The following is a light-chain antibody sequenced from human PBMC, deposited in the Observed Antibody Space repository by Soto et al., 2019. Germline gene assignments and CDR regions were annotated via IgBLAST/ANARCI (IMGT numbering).Light chain of an antibody. CDR3: QQYETYFRYT. Sequence: DIQMTQSPSTLSASVGDRVTITCRASQTINSKLAWYQKKPGQAPKLLIFEGYNLESGVPSRFSGSGSGTEFTLSIGSLQPDDFATYYCQQYETYFRYTFGQGTKLDIK. CDR1: QTINSK. CDR2: EGY. V-gene: IGKV1-5*01. J-gene: IGKJ2*01.